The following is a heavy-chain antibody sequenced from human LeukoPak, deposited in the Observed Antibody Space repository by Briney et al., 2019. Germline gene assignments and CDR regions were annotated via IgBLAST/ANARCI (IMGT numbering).Heavy chain of an antibody. D-gene: IGHD3-22*01. V-gene: IGHV4-4*07. Sequence: PSETLSLTCTVSGGSISSYYWSWTRQPAGKGLEWIGRIYTSGSTNYNPSLKSRVTMSVDTSKNQFSLKLSSVTAADTAVYYCARTYYYDSSGYGYFQHWGQGTLVTVSS. CDR1: GGSISSYY. CDR2: IYTSGST. J-gene: IGHJ1*01. CDR3: ARTYYYDSSGYGYFQH.